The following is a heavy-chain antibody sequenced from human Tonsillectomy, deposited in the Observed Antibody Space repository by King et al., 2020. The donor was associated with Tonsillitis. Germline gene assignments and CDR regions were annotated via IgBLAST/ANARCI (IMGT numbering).Heavy chain of an antibody. D-gene: IGHD1-14*01. V-gene: IGHV5-51*01. CDR3: AGLRGRNDYSFYGMDV. CDR2: IYPGDSDI. CDR1: GYSFTTYY. Sequence: VQLVESGAEVKKPGESLKISCKGSGYSFTTYYIAWVRQMPGRGLEWMGIIYPGDSDIRYSPSFQGQVTISADTSISTAYLQWSSLKASDTAMYYCAGLRGRNDYSFYGMDVWGQGTTVTVSS. J-gene: IGHJ6*02.